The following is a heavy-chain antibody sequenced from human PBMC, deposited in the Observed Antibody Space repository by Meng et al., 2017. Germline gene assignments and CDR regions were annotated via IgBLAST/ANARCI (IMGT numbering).Heavy chain of an antibody. D-gene: IGHD2-15*01. CDR2: ISSDSRYI. CDR1: GFTISSLW. V-gene: IGHV3-21*01. CDR3: ARFETVGVATGDF. Sequence: EVPVVESGGGLVQPGGSLRLSCAASGFTISSLWMHWVRQAPGKGLEWVSSISSDSRYIFYADSVKGRFTISRDNAKNSLYLLMIGLSPEDTAVFYCARFETVGVATGDFWGQGTLVTVSS. J-gene: IGHJ4*02.